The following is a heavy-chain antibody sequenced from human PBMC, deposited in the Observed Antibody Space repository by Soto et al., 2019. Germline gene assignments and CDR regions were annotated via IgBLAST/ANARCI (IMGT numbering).Heavy chain of an antibody. Sequence: QVQLVESGGGVVQPGRSLRLSCAASGFTFSSYGMHWVRQAPGKGLEWVAVISYDGSNKYYADSVKGRFTISRDNSKNTLYLQMNSLRAEDTAVYYCAKDQYSSSWYPGGHNWFDPWGQGTLVTVSS. J-gene: IGHJ5*02. V-gene: IGHV3-30*18. CDR2: ISYDGSNK. CDR1: GFTFSSYG. CDR3: AKDQYSSSWYPGGHNWFDP. D-gene: IGHD6-13*01.